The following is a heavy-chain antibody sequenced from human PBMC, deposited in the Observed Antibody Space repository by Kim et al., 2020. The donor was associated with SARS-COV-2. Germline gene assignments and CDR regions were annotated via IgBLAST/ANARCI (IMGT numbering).Heavy chain of an antibody. CDR1: GGSFSGYY. CDR2: INHSGST. CDR3: ARSEKYYYGSGSYFWVY. D-gene: IGHD3-10*01. J-gene: IGHJ4*02. Sequence: SETLSLTCAVYGGSFSGYYWSWIRQPPGKGLEWIGEINHSGSTNYNPSLKSRVTISVDTSKNQFSLKLSSVTAADTTVYYCARSEKYYYGSGSYFWVYWGQGTLVTVSS. V-gene: IGHV4-34*01.